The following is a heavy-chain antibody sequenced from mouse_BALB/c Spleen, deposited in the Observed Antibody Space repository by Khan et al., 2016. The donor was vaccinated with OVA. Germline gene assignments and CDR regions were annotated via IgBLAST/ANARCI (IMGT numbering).Heavy chain of an antibody. Sequence: VQLQQSGPGLVKPSQSLSLTCTVTGYSITSGYGCYWIRQSPGNQLGWMGYISYSGSTNYNPSLKSRITITRDTSKNQFFLQLNSVTTEDTATYYSARTARIEYWGQGTTLTVSS. CDR3: ARTARIEY. J-gene: IGHJ2*01. D-gene: IGHD1-2*01. V-gene: IGHV3-1*02. CDR2: ISYSGST. CDR1: GYSITSGYG.